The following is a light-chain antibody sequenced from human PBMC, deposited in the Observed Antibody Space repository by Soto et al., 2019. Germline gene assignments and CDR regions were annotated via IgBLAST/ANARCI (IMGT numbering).Light chain of an antibody. Sequence: EIVLTQSPATLSLSPGERATLSCRASQSVGSNLAWYQQKPGQAPRLLIHDASKRATGIPARFSGSGSGTDFTLTVSSLESEDFAVYYCQQRSKWPLTFGGGTKVEIK. CDR2: DAS. CDR3: QQRSKWPLT. V-gene: IGKV3-11*01. J-gene: IGKJ4*01. CDR1: QSVGSN.